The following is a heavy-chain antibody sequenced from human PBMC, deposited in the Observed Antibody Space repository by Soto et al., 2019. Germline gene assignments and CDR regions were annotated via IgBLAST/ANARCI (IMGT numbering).Heavy chain of an antibody. CDR1: GGTFSSYA. Sequence: QVQLVQSGAEVKKPGSSVKVSCKASGGTFSSYAISWVRQAPGQGLEWMGGIIPIFGTANYARKFQGRVTITADESTSTAYMELSSLRSEDTAVYYCARAGYCSSTSCYRYGMDVWGQGTTVTVSS. CDR3: ARAGYCSSTSCYRYGMDV. D-gene: IGHD2-2*01. J-gene: IGHJ6*02. V-gene: IGHV1-69*01. CDR2: IIPIFGTA.